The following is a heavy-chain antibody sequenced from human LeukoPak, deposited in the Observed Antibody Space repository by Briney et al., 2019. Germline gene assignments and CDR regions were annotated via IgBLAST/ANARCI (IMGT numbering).Heavy chain of an antibody. J-gene: IGHJ6*02. CDR1: GGSISSYY. V-gene: IGHV4-59*08. Sequence: SETLSLTCTVSGGSISSYYWSWIRQPPGKGPEWIGYIYYSGSTNYDPSLKSRVTISVDTSKNQFSLKLSSVTAADTAVYYCARLTMVRGVLYGMDVWGQGTTVTVSS. CDR3: ARLTMVRGVLYGMDV. CDR2: IYYSGST. D-gene: IGHD3-10*01.